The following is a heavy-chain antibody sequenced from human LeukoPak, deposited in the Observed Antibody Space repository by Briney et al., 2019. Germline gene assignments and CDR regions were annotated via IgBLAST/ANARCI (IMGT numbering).Heavy chain of an antibody. V-gene: IGHV4-59*08. D-gene: IGHD2/OR15-2a*01. CDR3: ARHPTEYYFDY. J-gene: IGHJ4*02. Sequence: SETLSLTCTVSGGSISSYYWSWIRQPQGKGLEWIGYIYYSGSTNYNPSLKSRVSISVDTSKNQFSLKLSSVTAADTAVYYCARHPTEYYFDYWGQGTLATVSS. CDR2: IYYSGST. CDR1: GGSISSYY.